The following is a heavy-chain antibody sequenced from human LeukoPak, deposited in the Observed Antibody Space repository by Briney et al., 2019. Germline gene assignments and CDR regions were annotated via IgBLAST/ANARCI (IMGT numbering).Heavy chain of an antibody. V-gene: IGHV4-59*01. CDR2: FYYSGST. CDR1: GGSISSYY. D-gene: IGHD5-18*01. Sequence: SETLSLTCTVSGGSISSYYWSWIRQPPGKGLEWIGYFYYSGSTNYNPSLKSRVTISVDTSKNQFSLKLSSVTAADTAVYYCARVDTAMGYYYYYYMDIWGKGTTVTVSS. CDR3: ARVDTAMGYYYYYYMDI. J-gene: IGHJ6*03.